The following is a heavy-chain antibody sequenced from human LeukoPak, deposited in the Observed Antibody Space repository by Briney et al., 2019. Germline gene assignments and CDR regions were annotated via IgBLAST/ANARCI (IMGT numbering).Heavy chain of an antibody. CDR2: ISSSSSYI. V-gene: IGHV3-21*01. D-gene: IGHD2-21*02. J-gene: IGHJ3*02. CDR3: ARDICGGDCYHDAFDI. CDR1: GFTFSSYS. Sequence: GGSLRLSCAASGFTFSSYSMNWVRQAPGKGLEWVSSISSSSSYIYYADSVKGRFTISRDNAKNSLYLQMNSLRAEDTAVYYCARDICGGDCYHDAFDIWGQGTMVTVSS.